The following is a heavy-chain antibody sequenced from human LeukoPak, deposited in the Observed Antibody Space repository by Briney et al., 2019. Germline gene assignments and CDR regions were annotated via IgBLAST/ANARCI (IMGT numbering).Heavy chain of an antibody. J-gene: IGHJ5*02. D-gene: IGHD2-15*01. Sequence: SQTLSLTCAISGDSVSSNSAAWNWIRQSPSRGLEWLGRTYYRSKWYNDYAVSVKSRITINPDTSMNQFSLQLNSVTPEDTAVYYCARDRGLTTFGRYCSGGSCQGIWFDPWGQGTLVTVSS. CDR2: TYYRSKWYN. CDR3: ARDRGLTTFGRYCSGGSCQGIWFDP. V-gene: IGHV6-1*01. CDR1: GDSVSSNSAA.